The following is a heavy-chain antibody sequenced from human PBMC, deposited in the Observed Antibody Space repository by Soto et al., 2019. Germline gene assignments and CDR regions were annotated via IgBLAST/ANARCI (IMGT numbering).Heavy chain of an antibody. CDR1: GFTFRNHA. D-gene: IGHD2-15*01. J-gene: IGHJ6*02. CDR2: IAYDGSNA. CDR3: ARGDREDILVVGGARPGEYGSDI. V-gene: IGHV3-30-3*01. Sequence: QVQLVESGGGVVQPGGSLRLSCAASGFTFRNHAMHWVRQAPGKGLECLAVIAYDGSNAFYRDSVKGRFTISRDNSKNTLYLHMNSLRSEDTGVYYCARGDREDILVVGGARPGEYGSDIWGQGTTVTVSS.